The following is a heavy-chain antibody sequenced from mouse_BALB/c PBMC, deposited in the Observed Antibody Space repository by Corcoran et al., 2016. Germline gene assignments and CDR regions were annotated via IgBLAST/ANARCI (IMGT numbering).Heavy chain of an antibody. CDR2: INTYSGVP. J-gene: IGHJ4*01. Sequence: QIQLVQSGPELKKPGETVKISCKASGYTFTTYGMSWVKQAPGKGLKWMGWINTYSGVPTYADDFKGRFAFSLETSASTAYLQINNLKNEDTATYFCARDGYEAMDYWGQGTSVTVSS. D-gene: IGHD2-3*01. CDR1: GYTFTTYG. V-gene: IGHV9-3*01. CDR3: ARDGYEAMDY.